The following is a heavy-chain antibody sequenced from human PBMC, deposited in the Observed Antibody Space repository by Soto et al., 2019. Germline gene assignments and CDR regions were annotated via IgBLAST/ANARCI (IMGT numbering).Heavy chain of an antibody. V-gene: IGHV3-74*01. CDR2: IHSDGSST. CDR1: GFTFSYYW. Sequence: EVQLVESGGGLVQPGGSLRLSCVASGFTFSYYWMHWVRQAPGKGLVWVSRIHSDGSSTTYADFVKGRFTISRDNARNTVELQMNSVRVEDTAVYYCARGARGAFDLWGQGTVVTVSS. CDR3: ARGARGAFDL. J-gene: IGHJ3*01. D-gene: IGHD1-26*01.